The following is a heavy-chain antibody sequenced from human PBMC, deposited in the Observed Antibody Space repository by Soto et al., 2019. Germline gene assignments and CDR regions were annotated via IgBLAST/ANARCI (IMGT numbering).Heavy chain of an antibody. CDR2: VSGSGGST. CDR3: ARRGPGTYFAY. J-gene: IGHJ4*02. V-gene: IGHV3-23*01. CDR1: GFTFSSYA. Sequence: EVQLLESGGGLVQPGGSLRLSCAASGFTFSSYAMRWVRQAPGKGLEWVSAVSGSGGSTYYADSVKGRFTISRDNSKNALYLQMKSLRAEDTAVYYCARRGPGTYFAYWGQGTLVTVSS. D-gene: IGHD6-13*01.